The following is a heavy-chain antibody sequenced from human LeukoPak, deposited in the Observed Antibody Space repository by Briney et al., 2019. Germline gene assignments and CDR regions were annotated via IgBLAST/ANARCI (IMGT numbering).Heavy chain of an antibody. J-gene: IGHJ6*02. D-gene: IGHD5-12*01. CDR3: ANSDIVASEDYYYYGMDV. CDR1: GFTVSSNY. V-gene: IGHV3-30*02. Sequence: GGSLRLSCAASGFTVSSNYMSWVRQAPGKGLEWVAFIRYDGSNKYYADSVKGRFTISRDNSKNTLYLQMNSLRAEDTAVYYCANSDIVASEDYYYYGMDVWGQGTTVTVSS. CDR2: IRYDGSNK.